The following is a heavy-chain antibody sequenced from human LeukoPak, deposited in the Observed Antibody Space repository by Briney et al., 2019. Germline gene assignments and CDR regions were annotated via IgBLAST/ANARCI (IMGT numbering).Heavy chain of an antibody. V-gene: IGHV4-39*02. CDR2: IYYSGST. D-gene: IGHD6-19*01. Sequence: SETLSLTCTVSGGSISSSSYYWGWIRQPPGKGLEWIGSIYYSGSTYYNPSLKSRVTISVDTSKNQFSLKLSSVTAADTAVYYCARDDSSGWYMTDWGQGTLVTVSS. CDR1: GGSISSSSYY. CDR3: ARDDSSGWYMTD. J-gene: IGHJ4*02.